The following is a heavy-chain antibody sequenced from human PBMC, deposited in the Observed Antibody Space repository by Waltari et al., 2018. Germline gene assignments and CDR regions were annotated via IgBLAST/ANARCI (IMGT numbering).Heavy chain of an antibody. V-gene: IGHV4-59*01. Sequence: QVQLQESGPGLVKPSETLSLTCTVSGGSIRSYSWSWMRQHPWKGLDWIGYIYYSGSTNYNPSLKSRVTISVETSKNQFSLKLSSVTAADTAVYYCARESPGYSYGPYYYYGMDVWGQGTTVTVSS. D-gene: IGHD5-18*01. J-gene: IGHJ6*02. CDR2: IYYSGST. CDR3: ARESPGYSYGPYYYYGMDV. CDR1: GGSIRSYS.